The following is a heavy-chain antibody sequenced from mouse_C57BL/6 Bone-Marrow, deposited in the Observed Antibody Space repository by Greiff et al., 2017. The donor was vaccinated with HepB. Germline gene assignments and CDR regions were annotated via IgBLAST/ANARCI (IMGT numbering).Heavy chain of an antibody. V-gene: IGHV14-4*01. CDR2: IDPENGDT. Sequence: EVQLQQSGAELVRPGASVKLSCTASGFNIKDDYMHWVKQRPEQGLEWIGWIDPENGDTEYASKFQGKATITADTSSNTAYLQLSSLTSEDTAVYYCTTYDYDGLFAYWGQGTLVTVSA. D-gene: IGHD2-4*01. CDR3: TTYDYDGLFAY. CDR1: GFNIKDDY. J-gene: IGHJ3*01.